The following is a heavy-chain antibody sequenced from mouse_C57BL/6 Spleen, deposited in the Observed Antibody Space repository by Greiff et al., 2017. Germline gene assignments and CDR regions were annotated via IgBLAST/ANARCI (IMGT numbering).Heavy chain of an antibody. CDR1: GFSLTSYG. CDR3: ARKKDYYGSESMDY. J-gene: IGHJ4*01. Sequence: VKLVESGPGLVQPSQSLSITCTVSGFSLTSYGVHWVRQSPGKGLEWLGVIWSGGSTDYNAAFISRLSISKDNSKSQVFFKMNSLQADDTAIYYCARKKDYYGSESMDYWGQGTSVTVSS. D-gene: IGHD1-1*01. CDR2: IWSGGST. V-gene: IGHV2-2*01.